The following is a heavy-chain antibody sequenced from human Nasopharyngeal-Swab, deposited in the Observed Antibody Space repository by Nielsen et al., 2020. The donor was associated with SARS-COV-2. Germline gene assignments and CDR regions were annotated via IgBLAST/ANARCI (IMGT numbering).Heavy chain of an antibody. D-gene: IGHD1-26*01. CDR2: IDPGDSDT. J-gene: IGHJ3*02. CDR3: ARLYSGSYFDAFDI. V-gene: IGHV5-51*01. Sequence: GRQMPGKGLAWMGIIDPGDSDTRYSPSFQGQVTISADKSISTAYLQWSSLKASDTAMYYCARLYSGSYFDAFDIWGQGTMVTVSS.